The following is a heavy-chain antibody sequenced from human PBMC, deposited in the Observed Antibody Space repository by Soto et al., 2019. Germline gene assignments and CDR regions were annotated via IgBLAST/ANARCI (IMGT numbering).Heavy chain of an antibody. CDR2: INPDSGAT. V-gene: IGHV1-2*02. J-gene: IGHJ4*02. CDR3: ARGDYGTGGYPFPYFDY. CDR1: GYSFTGYY. Sequence: HEHLVQSGAEVKRPGASLKVSCKASGYSFTGYYIHWVRQAPGQGLEWMGWINPDSGATNYVQNFQGRVTLTSDTSISTASMDLTSLTSDDTAVDYCARGDYGTGGYPFPYFDYWGQGTLVIVSS. D-gene: IGHD2-8*02.